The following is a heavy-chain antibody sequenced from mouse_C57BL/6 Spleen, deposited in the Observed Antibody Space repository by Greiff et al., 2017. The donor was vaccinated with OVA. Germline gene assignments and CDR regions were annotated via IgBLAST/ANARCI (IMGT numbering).Heavy chain of an antibody. D-gene: IGHD2-5*01. CDR3: ARSDYSNYQYYYAMDD. Sequence: VQLQQPGAELVKPGASVKLSCKASGYTFTSYWMHWVKQRPGQGLEWIGMIHPNSGSTNYNEKFKSKATLTVDKSSSTAYMQLSSLTSEDSAVYYCARSDYSNYQYYYAMDDWGQGTSVTVSS. CDR2: IHPNSGST. CDR1: GYTFTSYW. V-gene: IGHV1-64*01. J-gene: IGHJ4*01.